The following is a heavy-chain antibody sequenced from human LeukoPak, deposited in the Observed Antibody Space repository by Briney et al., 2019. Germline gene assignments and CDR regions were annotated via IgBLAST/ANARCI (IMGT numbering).Heavy chain of an antibody. J-gene: IGHJ4*02. D-gene: IGHD3-16*02. CDR2: IYYSGST. CDR1: GGSISSSSYY. CDR3: ARDGATDYDYVWGSYRPLDY. Sequence: PSETLSLTCTVSGGSISSSSYYWGWIRQPPGKGLEWIGSIYYSGSTYYNPSLKSRVTISVDTSKNQFSLKLSSVTAADTAVYYCARDGATDYDYVWGSYRPLDYWGQGTLVTVSS. V-gene: IGHV4-39*07.